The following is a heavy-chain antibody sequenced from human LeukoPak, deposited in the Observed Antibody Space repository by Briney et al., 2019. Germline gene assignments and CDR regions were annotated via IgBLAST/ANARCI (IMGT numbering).Heavy chain of an antibody. J-gene: IGHJ5*02. D-gene: IGHD3-10*01. CDR2: ISSSGSTK. Sequence: PGGSLRLSCAASGFTFSSYEMNWVRQAPGKGLEWVSYISSSGSTKYYADSVKGRFTISRDNAKNSLYLQMNSLRAEDTAVYYCAGGYVRWFDPWGQGTLVTVSS. V-gene: IGHV3-48*03. CDR1: GFTFSSYE. CDR3: AGGYVRWFDP.